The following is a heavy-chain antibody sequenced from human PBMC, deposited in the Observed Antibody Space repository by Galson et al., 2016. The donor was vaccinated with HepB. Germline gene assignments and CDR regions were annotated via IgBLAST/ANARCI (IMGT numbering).Heavy chain of an antibody. CDR3: ARTDDYSTTRGVFDY. CDR1: GIVVSSTH. J-gene: IGHJ4*02. Sequence: SLRLSCAASGIVVSSTHFSWVRQTPGKGLEWVSDIYRGGETYHADSVKGRFTISRDNSKNTLYLQMNSLRVEETGVYYCARTDDYSTTRGVFDYWGQGTLVTFSA. CDR2: IYRGGET. D-gene: IGHD4-11*01. V-gene: IGHV3-66*02.